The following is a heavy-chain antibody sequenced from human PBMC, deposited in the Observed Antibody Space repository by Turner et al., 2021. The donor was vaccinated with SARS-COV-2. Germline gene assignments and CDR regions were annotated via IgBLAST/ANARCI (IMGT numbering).Heavy chain of an antibody. J-gene: IGHJ3*01. D-gene: IGHD2-21*02. CDR3: TSLQFRR. Sequence: EVQLVESGGGLVQPGGSLRHSCAASGFTFTNSWMHWDRQAPGSGLEWVSRMKSDGSDTRYSDSVKGRFTGSRDSARNTLYLQMNSLRVEDSAVYYCTSLQFRRWGEGTMVTVSS. V-gene: IGHV3-74*01. CDR1: GFTFTNSW. CDR2: MKSDGSDT.